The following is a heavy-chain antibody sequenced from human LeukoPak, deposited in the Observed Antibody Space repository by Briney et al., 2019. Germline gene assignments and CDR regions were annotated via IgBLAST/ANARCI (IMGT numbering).Heavy chain of an antibody. CDR3: ARGCSGGSCYDY. J-gene: IGHJ4*02. CDR1: GFTFNNYA. Sequence: GGSLRLSCATSGFTFNNYAMSWVRQAPGKGLEWVSRIKSDGSSTTYADSVKGRFTISRDNAKNSLYLQMNSLRAEDTAVYYCARGCSGGSCYDYWGQGTLVTVSS. V-gene: IGHV3-74*01. D-gene: IGHD2-15*01. CDR2: IKSDGSST.